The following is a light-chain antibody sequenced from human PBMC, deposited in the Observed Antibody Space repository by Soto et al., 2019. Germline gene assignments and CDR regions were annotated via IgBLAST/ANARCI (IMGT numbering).Light chain of an antibody. J-gene: IGKJ4*01. CDR1: HGVSSS. CDR2: DTS. Sequence: EIVLTQSPATLSLSPGDRATLSCRASHGVSSSLAWYRHQPGQAPRLLIYDTSSRAAGVPARFSGSGSGAHFTLTISSLEPEDFGVYYCQHRSDWPSVTFGGGTRVEIK. V-gene: IGKV3-11*01. CDR3: QHRSDWPSVT.